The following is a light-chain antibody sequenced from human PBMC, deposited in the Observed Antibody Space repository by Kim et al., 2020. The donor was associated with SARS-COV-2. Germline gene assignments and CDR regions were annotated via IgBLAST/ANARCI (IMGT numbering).Light chain of an antibody. V-gene: IGLV7-46*01. CDR3: LLSYSDSRV. CDR1: TGPVTSAHF. Sequence: PGGTVTLPCDSSTGPVTSAHFPYWCQQKPGQAPTTLIFDTGNRHSWTPARFSGSLLGGKAALTLSAARPEDEADYYCLLSYSDSRVFGGGTQLTVL. CDR2: DTG. J-gene: IGLJ2*01.